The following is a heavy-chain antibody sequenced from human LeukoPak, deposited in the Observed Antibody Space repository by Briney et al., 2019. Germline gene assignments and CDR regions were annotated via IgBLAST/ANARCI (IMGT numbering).Heavy chain of an antibody. D-gene: IGHD3-10*01. CDR1: GFTVSSSF. CDR2: LYSDGART. Sequence: GGSLRLSCVASGFTVSSSFLSWVRQAQGKGLEWLSILYSDGARTQYADSAKGRFTISRDNSKNTLYQQMNSLRAEDTALYYCARLISGSYHLYFDHWGLGTLVTVSS. CDR3: ARLISGSYHLYFDH. V-gene: IGHV3-66*01. J-gene: IGHJ4*02.